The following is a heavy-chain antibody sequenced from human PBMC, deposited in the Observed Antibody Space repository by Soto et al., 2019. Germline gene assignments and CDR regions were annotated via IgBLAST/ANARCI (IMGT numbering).Heavy chain of an antibody. J-gene: IGHJ5*02. CDR1: GYDFSTFW. Sequence: GESLKISCKASGYDFSTFWIAWVRQMPGRGLEWMGVIYPDDSDVTYSPSFQGQVTISADKSMTTAYLHWSSLRASDTATYYCARHGNAGWFDPWGQGTPVTVSS. V-gene: IGHV5-51*01. CDR3: ARHGNAGWFDP. CDR2: IYPDDSDV.